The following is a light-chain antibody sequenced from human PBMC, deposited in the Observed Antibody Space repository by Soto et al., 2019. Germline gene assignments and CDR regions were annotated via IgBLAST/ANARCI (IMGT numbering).Light chain of an antibody. V-gene: IGKV3D-15*01. Sequence: EIVMTQSPATLSVSPGERATLSCRASQSVSRSLAWYQHKPGQAPRLLIYGASTRATGIPARFSGSGSGTEFTLTISRLQSEDFAAYYCQQYSPRYTFGQGTKLEIK. CDR3: QQYSPRYT. CDR1: QSVSRS. J-gene: IGKJ2*01. CDR2: GAS.